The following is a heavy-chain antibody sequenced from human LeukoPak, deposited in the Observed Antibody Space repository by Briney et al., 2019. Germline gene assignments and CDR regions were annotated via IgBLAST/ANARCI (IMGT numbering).Heavy chain of an antibody. CDR2: INPSGGST. CDR3: ARHLYYYGSGSYLPNWFDP. Sequence: ASVKVSCKASGYTFTSYYMHWVRQAPGQGLEWMGIINPSGGSTSYAQKFQGRVTITADKSTSTAYMELSSLRSEDTAVYYCARHLYYYGSGSYLPNWFDPWGQGTLVTVSS. D-gene: IGHD3-10*01. V-gene: IGHV1-46*01. CDR1: GYTFTSYY. J-gene: IGHJ5*02.